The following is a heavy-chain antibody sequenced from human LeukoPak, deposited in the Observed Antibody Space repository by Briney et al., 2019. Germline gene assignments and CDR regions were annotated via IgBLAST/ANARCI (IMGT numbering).Heavy chain of an antibody. CDR3: ARDWGYGSGWYRFED. CDR1: GGSISNYC. Sequence: SETLSLTCTVSGGSISNYCWSWIRQPPGKGLEWIGYIYHTGTANYNPSLKSRVTTSVDTSKNQLSLKLNSVTAADSAVYYCARDWGYGSGWYRFEDWGQGILVTVSS. J-gene: IGHJ4*02. CDR2: IYHTGTA. V-gene: IGHV4-59*01. D-gene: IGHD6-19*01.